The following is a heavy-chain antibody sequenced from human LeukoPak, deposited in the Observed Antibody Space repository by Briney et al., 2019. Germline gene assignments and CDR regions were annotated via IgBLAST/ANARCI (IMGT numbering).Heavy chain of an antibody. Sequence: GGSLRLSCAASGFTFGSFAMSWVRQAPGKGLEWVSLISGSGEYTYYADSVKGRFTISRHNSNHTLYLQMNRLRVEDTAIYYCAKDPDAGNWFDPWGQGTLVTVSS. CDR3: AKDPDAGNWFDP. J-gene: IGHJ5*02. CDR1: GFTFGSFA. CDR2: ISGSGEYT. V-gene: IGHV3-23*01.